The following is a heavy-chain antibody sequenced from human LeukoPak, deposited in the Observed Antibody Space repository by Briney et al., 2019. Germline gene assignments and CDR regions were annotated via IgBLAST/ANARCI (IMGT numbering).Heavy chain of an antibody. D-gene: IGHD2-8*01. V-gene: IGHV3-48*01. CDR2: ISSISGTI. Sequence: PGGSLRLSCVASGFTFRSYSMNWVRQAPGKGLEWVSYISSISGTIYYADSVKGRFTISRDNAKNSVFLQMNSLRAEDTAVYYCVRDSPYCTDGVCRYYFDYWGQGTLVTVSS. CDR3: VRDSPYCTDGVCRYYFDY. CDR1: GFTFRSYS. J-gene: IGHJ4*02.